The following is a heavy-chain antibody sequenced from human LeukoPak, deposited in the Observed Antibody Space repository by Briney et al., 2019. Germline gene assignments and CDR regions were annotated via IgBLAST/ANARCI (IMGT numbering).Heavy chain of an antibody. Sequence: SGTLSLTCAVSGGSISSSNWWSWVRQPPGKGLEWIGEIYHSGSTNYNPSLKSRVTISVDKSKNQFSLKLSSVTAADTAVYYCARHFRDSSGWYVDYWGQGTLVTVSS. V-gene: IGHV4-4*02. D-gene: IGHD6-19*01. CDR3: ARHFRDSSGWYVDY. J-gene: IGHJ4*02. CDR2: IYHSGST. CDR1: GGSISSSNW.